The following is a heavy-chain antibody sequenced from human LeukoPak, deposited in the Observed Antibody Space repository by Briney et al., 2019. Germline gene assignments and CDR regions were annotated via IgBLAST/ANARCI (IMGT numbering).Heavy chain of an antibody. V-gene: IGHV4-34*01. CDR2: ITHGGST. D-gene: IGHD3-10*01. CDR3: ARGRGIRGITMVRGVKAGAFDI. J-gene: IGHJ3*02. CDR1: GGSFSGYY. Sequence: PSETLSLTCAVYGGSFSGYYWSWIRQPPGKGLEWIGEITHGGSTNYNPSLKSRVTISVDTSKNQFSLKLSSVTAADTAVYYCARGRGIRGITMVRGVKAGAFDIWGQGTMVTVCS.